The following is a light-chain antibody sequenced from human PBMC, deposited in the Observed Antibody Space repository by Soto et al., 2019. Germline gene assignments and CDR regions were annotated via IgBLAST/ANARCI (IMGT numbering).Light chain of an antibody. CDR2: DNT. CDR1: SSDIGSYNV. J-gene: IGLJ2*01. CDR3: CSYAGRNTLL. Sequence: QSALTQPASVSGSPGQSITISCTVTSSDIGSYNVVSWYQHHPGKAPKLMIYDNTKRPSGASDRFSGSKSGNTASLTISGLQTEDEAHYYCCSYAGRNTLLFGGGTQLTVL. V-gene: IGLV2-23*01.